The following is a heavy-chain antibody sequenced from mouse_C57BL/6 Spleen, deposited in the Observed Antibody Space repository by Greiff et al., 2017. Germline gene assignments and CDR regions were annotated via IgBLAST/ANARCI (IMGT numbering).Heavy chain of an antibody. Sequence: EVQVVESGGDLVKPGGSLKLSCAASGFTFSSYGMSWVRQTPDKRLEWVATISSGGSYTYYPDSVKGRFTISRDNAKITLYLQMISLKSEDTAMYYCARDCYWGQGTTLSVSS. CDR1: GFTFSSYG. J-gene: IGHJ2*01. CDR3: ARDCY. V-gene: IGHV5-6*01. CDR2: ISSGGSYT.